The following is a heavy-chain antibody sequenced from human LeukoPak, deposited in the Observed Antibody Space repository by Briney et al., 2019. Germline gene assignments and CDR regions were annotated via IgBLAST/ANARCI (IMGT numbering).Heavy chain of an antibody. CDR2: ISAYNGNT. Sequence: ASVKVSCKASGYTFTSYGISWVRQAPGQGLEWMGWISAYNGNTNYAQKLQGRVTMTTDTSTSTAYLQWSSLKASDTAMYYCARLGGSYSSDAFDIWGQGTMVTVSS. CDR3: ARLGGSYSSDAFDI. V-gene: IGHV1-18*01. D-gene: IGHD1-26*01. J-gene: IGHJ3*02. CDR1: GYTFTSYG.